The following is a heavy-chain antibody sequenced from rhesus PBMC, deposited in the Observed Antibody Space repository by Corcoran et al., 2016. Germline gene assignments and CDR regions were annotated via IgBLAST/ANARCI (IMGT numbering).Heavy chain of an antibody. D-gene: IGHD4-23*01. Sequence: QVQLQESGPAVVKPSETLSLTCAVSGGSISSSNWWSWIRQSPGKGLEWIGGIYGSGGSTEYNPSPKSRFTISKDTSKNQFSMKLSSVTAADTAVYYCARGNRIQNPLDYFDYWGQGVLVTVSS. J-gene: IGHJ4*01. CDR2: IYGSGGST. CDR3: ARGNRIQNPLDYFDY. V-gene: IGHV4-93*01. CDR1: GGSISSSNW.